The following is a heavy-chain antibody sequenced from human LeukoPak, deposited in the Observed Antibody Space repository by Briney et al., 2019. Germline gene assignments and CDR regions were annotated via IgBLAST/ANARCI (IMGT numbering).Heavy chain of an antibody. D-gene: IGHD3-9*01. CDR3: ARSYYDIWTGYSSLWFAP. CDR1: GYSISSGYY. Sequence: PSETLSLTCTVSGYSISSGYYWGWIRQPPGKGLEWIGSIYHSGSTYYNPSLRSRVSISVDTSKNQFSLKLSSVTAADTAVYFCARSYYDIWTGYSSLWFAPWGPGTQVTVSS. CDR2: IYHSGST. J-gene: IGHJ5*02. V-gene: IGHV4-38-2*02.